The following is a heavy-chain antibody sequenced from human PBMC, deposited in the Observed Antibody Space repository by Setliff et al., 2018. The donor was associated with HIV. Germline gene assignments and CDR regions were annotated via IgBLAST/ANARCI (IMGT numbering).Heavy chain of an antibody. J-gene: IGHJ6*02. CDR1: GGTLNTFA. D-gene: IGHD2-21*02. V-gene: IGHV1-69*05. Sequence: SVKVSCKASGGTLNTFALSWVRQTPGQGLEWMGGVIPIFGAANYAQKFQARVTITTDESTNTAYMELTSLRSDDSAVYFCARGLRARPRLRGFYHYRMDVWGQGTTVTVSS. CDR3: ARGLRARPRLRGFYHYRMDV. CDR2: VIPIFGAA.